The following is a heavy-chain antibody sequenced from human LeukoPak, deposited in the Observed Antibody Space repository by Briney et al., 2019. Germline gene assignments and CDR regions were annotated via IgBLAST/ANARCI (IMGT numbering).Heavy chain of an antibody. J-gene: IGHJ6*03. CDR3: ARGRGDCSSTSCYSYYYYYYMDV. Sequence: GGSLRLSCAASGFSFSSNYMTWARQAPGKGLEWVSITYSGGSTYYADSVKGRFIISRDNAKNSLYLQMNSLRAEDTAVYYCARGRGDCSSTSCYSYYYYYYMDVWGKGTTVTVSS. CDR2: TYSGGST. CDR1: GFSFSSNY. D-gene: IGHD2-2*02. V-gene: IGHV3-66*01.